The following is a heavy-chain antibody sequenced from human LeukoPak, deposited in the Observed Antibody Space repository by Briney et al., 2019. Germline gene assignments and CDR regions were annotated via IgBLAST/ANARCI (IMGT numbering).Heavy chain of an antibody. D-gene: IGHD1-7*01. CDR2: IHPSGGST. CDR1: GYTFTSYY. CDR3: ARDRSLGFTNSPNFYYFDY. V-gene: IGHV1-2*02. J-gene: IGHJ4*02. Sequence: ASVKVSCKASGYTFTSYYMHWVRQAPGQGLEWMGIIHPSGGSTIYAQNFQDRVTVTRDTSINTAYMDLSRLASDDTAVYYCARDRSLGFTNSPNFYYFDYWGQGTLVTVSS.